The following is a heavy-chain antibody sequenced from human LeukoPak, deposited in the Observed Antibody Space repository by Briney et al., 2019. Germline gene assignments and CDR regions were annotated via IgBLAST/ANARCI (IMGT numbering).Heavy chain of an antibody. D-gene: IGHD3-22*01. CDR1: GFTFSSYG. V-gene: IGHV3-30*02. Sequence: PGGSLRLSCAASGFTFSSYGMHWVRQAPGKGLEWVAFIRYDGSNKYYADSVKGRFTISRDNSKNPLYLQMNSLRAEDTAVYYCAKGEYYYDSSGYYPEYFQHWGQGTLVTVSS. CDR2: IRYDGSNK. CDR3: AKGEYYYDSSGYYPEYFQH. J-gene: IGHJ1*01.